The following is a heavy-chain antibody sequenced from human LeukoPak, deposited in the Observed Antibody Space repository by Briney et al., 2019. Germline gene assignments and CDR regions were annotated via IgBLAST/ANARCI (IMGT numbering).Heavy chain of an antibody. J-gene: IGHJ6*03. Sequence: SVKVSCTASGDTLSSYAIDWVRQAPGRGLEWMGRIIPILDISNYAQKFQGRVTITVDKSTNTAYMELSSLRSEDTAVYYCARSIVVVPAATTLRYYYYYMDVWGKGTTVTVSS. CDR1: GDTLSSYA. V-gene: IGHV1-69*04. CDR2: IIPILDIS. D-gene: IGHD2-2*01. CDR3: ARSIVVVPAATTLRYYYYYMDV.